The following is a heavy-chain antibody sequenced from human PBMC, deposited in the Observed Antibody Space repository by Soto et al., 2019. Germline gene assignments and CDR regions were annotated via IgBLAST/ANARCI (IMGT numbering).Heavy chain of an antibody. J-gene: IGHJ4*02. V-gene: IGHV4-30-2*01. CDR1: GGSISSDVYS. Sequence: QLQLQESGSGLVKPSQTLSLTCAVSGGSISSDVYSWSWIRQPPGKGLEWIGYIYHSGSTYYNPSLKSRVTISVDRSKNQFPLKLSSVTAADTAVSYCARAGGLGAVAVDYWGQGTMVSVSS. CDR3: ARAGGLGAVAVDY. CDR2: IYHSGST. D-gene: IGHD6-19*01.